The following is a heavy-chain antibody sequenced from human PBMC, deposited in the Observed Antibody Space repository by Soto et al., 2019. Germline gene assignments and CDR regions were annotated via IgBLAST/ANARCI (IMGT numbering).Heavy chain of an antibody. V-gene: IGHV3-23*01. CDR2: FRESGRTT. Sequence: VGSLRLSCAVSGFGFTFSTSAMSWVRQAPGKGLEWASTFRESGRTTHYAASVKGRFTVSRDNSKKMLFLQMNSLRDEDTAVYYCEKDRHPDGIWTFDSWGPGTLVTVSS. CDR3: EKDRHPDGIWTFDS. D-gene: IGHD3-9*01. J-gene: IGHJ4*02. CDR1: GFGFTFSTSA.